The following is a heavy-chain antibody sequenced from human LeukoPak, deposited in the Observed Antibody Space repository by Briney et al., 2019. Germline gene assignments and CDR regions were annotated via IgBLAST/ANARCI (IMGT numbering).Heavy chain of an antibody. CDR1: GFIFSSYA. V-gene: IGHV3-23*01. CDR3: AKDRSGYYKFDY. D-gene: IGHD3-22*01. Sequence: GGSLRLSCAASGFIFSSYAMSWVRQAPGKGLEWVSAISGSGGSTYYADSVKGRFTISRDNSKNTLYLQMNSLRAEDTAVYYCAKDRSGYYKFDYWGQGTLVTVSS. J-gene: IGHJ4*02. CDR2: ISGSGGST.